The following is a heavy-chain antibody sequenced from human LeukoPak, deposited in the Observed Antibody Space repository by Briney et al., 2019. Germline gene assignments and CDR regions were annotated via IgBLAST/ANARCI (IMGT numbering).Heavy chain of an antibody. D-gene: IGHD4-23*01. J-gene: IGHJ6*03. CDR1: GFTVSSNY. Sequence: GGSLRLSCAASGFTVSSNYMSWVRQAPGKGLEWVSVIYSGGSTYYAGSVKGRFTISRDNSKNTLYLQMNTLRAEDTAVYYCAGNYYYYYYMDVWGKGTTVTVSS. V-gene: IGHV3-66*02. CDR3: AGNYYYYYYMDV. CDR2: IYSGGST.